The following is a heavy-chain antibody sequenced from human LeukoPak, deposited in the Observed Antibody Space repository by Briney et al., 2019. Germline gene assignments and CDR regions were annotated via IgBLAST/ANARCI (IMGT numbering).Heavy chain of an antibody. CDR2: IYYSGST. J-gene: IGHJ6*03. D-gene: IGHD3-10*01. CDR1: GGSISSSSYY. CDR3: ARTRGGNYYYYYYMDV. Sequence: SGTLSLTCAVSGGSISSSSYYWGWIRQPPGKGLEWIGSIYYSGSTYYNPSLKSRVTISVDTSKNQFSLKLSSVTAADTAVYYCARTRGGNYYYYYYMDVWGKGTTVTVSS. V-gene: IGHV4-39*07.